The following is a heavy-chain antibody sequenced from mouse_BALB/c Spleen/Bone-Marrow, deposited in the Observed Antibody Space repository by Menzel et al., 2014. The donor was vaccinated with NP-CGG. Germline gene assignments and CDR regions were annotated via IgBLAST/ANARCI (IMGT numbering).Heavy chain of an antibody. CDR2: ISSGGSYT. Sequence: EVQLVESGGGLVKPGGSLKLSWAASGFTFSSYTMSWVRQTPEKRLEWVATISSGGSYTYYPDSEKGRFTISRDNAKNTLYLQMSSLKSEDTAMYYCTRDGKGNYDYAMDYWGQGTSVTVSS. J-gene: IGHJ4*01. CDR1: GFTFSSYT. CDR3: TRDGKGNYDYAMDY. D-gene: IGHD2-1*01. V-gene: IGHV5-6-4*01.